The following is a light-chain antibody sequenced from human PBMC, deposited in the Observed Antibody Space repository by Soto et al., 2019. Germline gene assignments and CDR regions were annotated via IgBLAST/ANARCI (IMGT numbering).Light chain of an antibody. CDR3: QQNAITPTWT. J-gene: IGKJ1*01. Sequence: DIQMTQSPSSVSASVGDRVTITCRASQGISSYLTWYQQKPGKAPKLLIYAASTLHSGVPSRFSGSGSGTELTLTISSLQPEDFANHYGQQNAITPTWTFGQGTKVDIK. CDR2: AAS. CDR1: QGISSY. V-gene: IGKV1-39*01.